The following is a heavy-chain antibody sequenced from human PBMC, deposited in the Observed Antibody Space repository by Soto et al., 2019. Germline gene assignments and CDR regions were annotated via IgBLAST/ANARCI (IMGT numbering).Heavy chain of an antibody. CDR2: INLKSGGT. D-gene: IGHD1-1*01. J-gene: IGHJ6*02. Sequence: QVQLVQSGAEVKKPGASVKVSCKASGYTFTGYYMHWVRQAPGQGLEWMGWINLKSGGTNYAQKFQGRVTMTRDTSISTAYMELSRLRSDDTAVFYCARESMEGTNYGMDVWGQGTTVTVSS. V-gene: IGHV1-2*02. CDR3: ARESMEGTNYGMDV. CDR1: GYTFTGYY.